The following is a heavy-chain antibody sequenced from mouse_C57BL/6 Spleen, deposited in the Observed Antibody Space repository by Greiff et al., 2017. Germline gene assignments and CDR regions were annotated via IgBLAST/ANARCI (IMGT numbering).Heavy chain of an antibody. CDR3: ARDYDDYDPSYYAMDY. D-gene: IGHD2-4*01. Sequence: VQLQQSGAELMKPGASVKLSCKATGYTFTGYWIEWVKQRPGHGLEWIGEILPGSGSTNYNEKFKGKATFTADTYSNTAYMKLSSLTTEDSAIYYCARDYDDYDPSYYAMDYWGQGTSVTVSS. CDR2: ILPGSGST. CDR1: GYTFTGYW. V-gene: IGHV1-9*01. J-gene: IGHJ4*01.